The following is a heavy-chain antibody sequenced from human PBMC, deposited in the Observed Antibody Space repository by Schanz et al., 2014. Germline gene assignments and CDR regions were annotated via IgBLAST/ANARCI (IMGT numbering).Heavy chain of an antibody. CDR1: GGTFSTYT. CDR3: ARGTMPGTFDI. Sequence: QVQLVQSGAEVKKPGSSVKVSCKASGGTFSTYTISWVRQAPGQGLEWMGRIIPVLGIANYAQKFQGRVSITADTSTSTTYMELSSLRYEDTALYYCARGTMPGTFDIWGQGTMVTVSS. J-gene: IGHJ3*02. V-gene: IGHV1-69*02. D-gene: IGHD2-2*01. CDR2: IIPVLGIA.